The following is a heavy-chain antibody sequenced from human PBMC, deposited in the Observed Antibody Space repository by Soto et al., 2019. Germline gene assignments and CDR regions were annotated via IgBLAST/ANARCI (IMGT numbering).Heavy chain of an antibody. CDR1: EGTFSSYA. D-gene: IGHD3-3*01. J-gene: IGHJ6*02. Sequence: QVQLVQSGAEVKKPGSSVKVSCKASEGTFSSYAISWVRQAPGQGLEWMGGIIPILGTANYAQKFQGRVTITTDESTSTAYMEQSSLRSGDTAVYYCATPGHDFWSGCYKGGYYYYGMDVWGQGTTVTVSS. CDR3: ATPGHDFWSGCYKGGYYYYGMDV. CDR2: IIPILGTA. V-gene: IGHV1-69*01.